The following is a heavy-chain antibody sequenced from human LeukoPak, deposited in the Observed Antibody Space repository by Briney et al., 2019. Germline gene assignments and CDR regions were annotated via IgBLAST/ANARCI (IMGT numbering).Heavy chain of an antibody. CDR2: IHTGGTT. CDR3: ARVWFGYFFQ. D-gene: IGHD3-10*01. CDR1: GIDISYHY. Sequence: GGSLRLFCVASGIDISYHYVGWVRQAPGKGLEWVSVIHTGGTTHYADSVKGRFTISKDNSNNTVYHQMNSVRVEDTAVYYCARVWFGYFFQWGQGALVTVSS. V-gene: IGHV3-53*01. J-gene: IGHJ4*02.